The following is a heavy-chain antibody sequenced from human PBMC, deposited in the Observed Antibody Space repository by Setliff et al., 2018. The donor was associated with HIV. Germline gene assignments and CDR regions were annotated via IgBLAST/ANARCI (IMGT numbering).Heavy chain of an antibody. CDR2: IYYTEST. V-gene: IGHV4-59*01. D-gene: IGHD5-18*01. Sequence: SETLSLTCTVSSDSIRFYYWTWIRQPPGKGLEWIGNIYYTESTNYNPSLKSRITISIDTSKSQFSLKLTSVAAADTAVYYCARDSGGYNYGFAVGSFDYWGQGALVTVSS. CDR3: ARDSGGYNYGFAVGSFDY. CDR1: SDSIRFYY. J-gene: IGHJ4*02.